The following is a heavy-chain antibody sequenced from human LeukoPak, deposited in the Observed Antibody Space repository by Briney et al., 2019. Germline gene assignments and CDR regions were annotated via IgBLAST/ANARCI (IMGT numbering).Heavy chain of an antibody. V-gene: IGHV4-31*03. CDR1: GGSISSGGYY. D-gene: IGHD2-2*01. Sequence: SETLSLTCTVSGGSISSGGYYWSWIRQHPGKGLEWIGYIYYSGSTYYNPSLKSRVTISVDTSKNQFSLKLSSVTAADTAVYYCARDRKDIVVVPAAHPSGWFDPWGQGTLVTVSS. CDR2: IYYSGST. CDR3: ARDRKDIVVVPAAHPSGWFDP. J-gene: IGHJ5*02.